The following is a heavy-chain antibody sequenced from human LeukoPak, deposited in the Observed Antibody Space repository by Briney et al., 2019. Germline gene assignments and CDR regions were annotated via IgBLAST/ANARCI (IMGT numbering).Heavy chain of an antibody. V-gene: IGHV3-21*01. CDR2: ISSSSSYI. D-gene: IGHD4-23*01. Sequence: GGSLRLSCAASGFTFSSYSMNWVRQAPGKGLEWVSSISSSSSYICYADSVKGRFTISRDNAKNSLYLQMNSLRAEDTAVYYCARGTLVTPGYYYYYMDVWGKGTTVTVSS. CDR1: GFTFSSYS. CDR3: ARGTLVTPGYYYYYMDV. J-gene: IGHJ6*03.